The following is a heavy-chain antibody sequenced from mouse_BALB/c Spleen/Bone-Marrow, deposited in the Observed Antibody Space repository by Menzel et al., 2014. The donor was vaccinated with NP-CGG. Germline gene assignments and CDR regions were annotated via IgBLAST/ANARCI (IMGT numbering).Heavy chain of an antibody. Sequence: LVKTGASVKISWKASGYSFTGYYMHWVKQSHGKSLEWIGYISCYNGATSYNQKFKGKATFTVDTSSSTAYMQFNSLTSEDSAVYYCARGIYYGSSSYFDYWGQGTTLTVSS. J-gene: IGHJ2*01. CDR3: ARGIYYGSSSYFDY. D-gene: IGHD1-1*01. V-gene: IGHV1S34*01. CDR2: ISCYNGAT. CDR1: GYSFTGYY.